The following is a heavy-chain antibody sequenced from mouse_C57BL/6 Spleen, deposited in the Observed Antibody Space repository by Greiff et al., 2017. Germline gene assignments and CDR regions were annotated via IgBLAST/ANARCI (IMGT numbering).Heavy chain of an antibody. CDR2: IYPGSGST. Sequence: QVQLQQPGAELVKPGASVKMSCKASGYTFTSYWITWVKQRPGQGLEWIGDIYPGSGSTNYNEKFKSKATLTVDTSSSTAYMQRSSLTSEDSAVYYCAGGVYYDFNFDYWGQGTTLTVSS. CDR1: GYTFTSYW. D-gene: IGHD2-4*01. V-gene: IGHV1-55*01. CDR3: AGGVYYDFNFDY. J-gene: IGHJ2*01.